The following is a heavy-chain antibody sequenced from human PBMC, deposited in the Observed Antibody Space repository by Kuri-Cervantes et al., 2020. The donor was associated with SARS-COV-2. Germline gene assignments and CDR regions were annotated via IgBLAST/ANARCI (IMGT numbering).Heavy chain of an antibody. Sequence: GSLRLSCTVSGDSITNYYWRWIRQPAGKGLEWIGRINVSGATNYSPSLKSRLNMSVDTSKNQFSLRLNSVTAADTAVYYCAREVTDWGQGTLVTVSS. CDR2: INVSGAT. CDR3: AREVTD. J-gene: IGHJ4*02. V-gene: IGHV4-4*07. CDR1: GDSITNYY. D-gene: IGHD2-21*02.